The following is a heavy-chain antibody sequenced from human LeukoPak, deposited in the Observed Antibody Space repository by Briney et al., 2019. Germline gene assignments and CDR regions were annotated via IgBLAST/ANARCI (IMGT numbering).Heavy chain of an antibody. CDR3: AGRLYDILTGYYTIFDY. CDR2: MNPNSGNT. CDR1: GYTFTSYD. J-gene: IGHJ4*02. D-gene: IGHD3-9*01. V-gene: IGHV1-8*03. Sequence: ASVKVSCKASGYTFTSYDINWVRQATGQGLEWMGWMNPNSGNTGYAQKFQGRVTITRNTSISTAYMELSSLRSEDTAVYYCAGRLYDILTGYYTIFDYWGQGTLVTVSS.